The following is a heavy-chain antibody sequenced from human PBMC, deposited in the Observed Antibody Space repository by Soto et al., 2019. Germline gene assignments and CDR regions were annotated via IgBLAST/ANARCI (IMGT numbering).Heavy chain of an antibody. Sequence: ASVKVSCKASGYTFTSYGISWVRQAPGQGLEWMGWISTCNGNTNYAQKLQGRVTMTTDTSTSTAYMELRSLRSDDTAVYFCARVGRDFWSGYYPNLDYWGQGTLVTVSS. CDR1: GYTFTSYG. CDR2: ISTCNGNT. V-gene: IGHV1-18*04. CDR3: ARVGRDFWSGYYPNLDY. J-gene: IGHJ4*02. D-gene: IGHD3-3*01.